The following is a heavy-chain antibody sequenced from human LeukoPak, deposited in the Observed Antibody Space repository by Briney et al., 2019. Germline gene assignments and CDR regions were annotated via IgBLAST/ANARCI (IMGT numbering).Heavy chain of an antibody. Sequence: SETLSLTCTVSGGSISSYYWSWIRQPPGKGLEWIGYIYYSGSTNYNPSLKSRVTISVDTSKNQFSLELSSVTAADTAVYYCARDRYGMDVWGQGTTVTVSS. J-gene: IGHJ6*02. CDR2: IYYSGST. CDR3: ARDRYGMDV. V-gene: IGHV4-59*01. CDR1: GGSISSYY.